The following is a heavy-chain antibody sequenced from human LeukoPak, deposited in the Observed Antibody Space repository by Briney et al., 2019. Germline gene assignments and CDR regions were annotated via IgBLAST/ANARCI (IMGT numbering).Heavy chain of an antibody. V-gene: IGHV3-21*01. Sequence: GGSLRLSCAASGFTFSSYSMNWVRQAPGKGLEWVSSISSSSSYIYYADSVKGRFTISRDNAKNSLYLQMNSLRAEDTAVYYCARDTVVRGVMTEYFDLWGRGTLVTVSS. D-gene: IGHD3-10*01. J-gene: IGHJ2*01. CDR2: ISSSSSYI. CDR1: GFTFSSYS. CDR3: ARDTVVRGVMTEYFDL.